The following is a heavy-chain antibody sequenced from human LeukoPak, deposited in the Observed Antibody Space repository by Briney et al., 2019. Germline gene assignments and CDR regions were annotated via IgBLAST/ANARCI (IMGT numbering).Heavy chain of an antibody. CDR1: GGTFSSYA. CDR3: ARDGTYSSGWYRGYYYYYMDV. V-gene: IGHV1-69*13. CDR2: IIPIFGTA. J-gene: IGHJ6*03. D-gene: IGHD6-19*01. Sequence: SVKVSCKASGGTFSSYAISWVRQAPGQGLEWMGGIIPIFGTANYAQKFQGRVTITADESTSTAYMELSSLRSEDTAVYYCARDGTYSSGWYRGYYYYYMDVWGKGTTVTVSS.